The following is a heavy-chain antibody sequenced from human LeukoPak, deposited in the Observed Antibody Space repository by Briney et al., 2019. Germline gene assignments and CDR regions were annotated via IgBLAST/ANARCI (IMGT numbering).Heavy chain of an antibody. J-gene: IGHJ6*02. CDR2: IYYDGSNK. CDR3: ARDTFYSSGVYGLDV. Sequence: PGGSLRLSCAASGFGMHWVRQAPGKGLEWVAVIYYDGSNKYYADSVRGRFAISRDNSKNTLFLQMSSLRAEDTAVYYCARDTFYSSGVYGLDVWGQGTTVTVSS. D-gene: IGHD3-22*01. V-gene: IGHV3-30*12. CDR1: GFG.